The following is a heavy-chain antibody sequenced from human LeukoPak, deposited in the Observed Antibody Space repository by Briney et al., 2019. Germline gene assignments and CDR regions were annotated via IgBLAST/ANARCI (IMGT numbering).Heavy chain of an antibody. CDR1: GFTFDDYA. CDR2: ISGDGGST. Sequence: GGSLRLSCAASGFTFDDYAMHWVRQAPGKGLEWVPLISGDGGSTYSADSLKGRFTISRDNSKNSLYLQMNSLRTEDTALYYCAKDIHPNYYGSGSYSDYWGQGTLVTVSS. D-gene: IGHD3-10*01. CDR3: AKDIHPNYYGSGSYSDY. V-gene: IGHV3-43*02. J-gene: IGHJ4*02.